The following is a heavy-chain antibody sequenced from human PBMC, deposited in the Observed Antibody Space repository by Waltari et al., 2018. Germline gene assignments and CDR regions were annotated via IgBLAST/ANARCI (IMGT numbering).Heavy chain of an antibody. CDR3: ARDLGGTTIWYFDL. J-gene: IGHJ2*01. CDR2: IYYSGST. V-gene: IGHV4-59*11. CDR1: GGSIGTHY. Sequence: QVQLQESGPGLVKPSETLSLTCTVSGGSIGTHYWSWIRQPPGKGLEWIGYIYYSGSTNYNPSLKSRVTISVDTSKNQFSLKLSSVTAADTAVYYCARDLGGTTIWYFDLWGRGTLVTVSS. D-gene: IGHD1-7*01.